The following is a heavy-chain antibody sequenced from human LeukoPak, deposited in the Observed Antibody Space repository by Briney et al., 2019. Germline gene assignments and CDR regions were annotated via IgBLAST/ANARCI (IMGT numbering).Heavy chain of an antibody. Sequence: SVKVSCKASGGTFSSYAISWVRQAPGQGLEWMGGIIPIFGTANYAQKFQGRVTITADESTSTAYMELSSLRSEDTAVYYCARGRAGLGIGYFDYWGQGTLVTVSS. J-gene: IGHJ4*02. V-gene: IGHV1-69*13. CDR1: GGTFSSYA. CDR3: ARGRAGLGIGYFDY. CDR2: IIPIFGTA. D-gene: IGHD7-27*01.